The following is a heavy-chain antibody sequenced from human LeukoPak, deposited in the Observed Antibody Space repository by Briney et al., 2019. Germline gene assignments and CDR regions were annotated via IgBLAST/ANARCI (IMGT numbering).Heavy chain of an antibody. J-gene: IGHJ5*02. D-gene: IGHD3-10*01. V-gene: IGHV4-59*08. CDR1: GGSISSYY. Sequence: SETLSLTCTVSGGSISSYYWSWIRQPPGKGLEWIGYIYYSGSTNYNPSLKSRVTISVDTSKNQFPLKLSSVTAADTAVYYCARLRRGFGELLFDPWGQGTLVTVSS. CDR3: ARLRRGFGELLFDP. CDR2: IYYSGST.